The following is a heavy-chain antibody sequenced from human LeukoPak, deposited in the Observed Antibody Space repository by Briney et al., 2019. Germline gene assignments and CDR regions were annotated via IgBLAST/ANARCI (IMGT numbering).Heavy chain of an antibody. D-gene: IGHD6-19*01. CDR2: ISGSGGST. CDR1: GYTFSIYA. V-gene: IGHV3-23*01. CDR3: AKDLWAVAGTHLDY. J-gene: IGHJ4*02. Sequence: QPGGSLRLSCAASGYTFSIYAMSWVRQAPGKGLEWVSAISGSGGSTYYADSVRGRFTISRDNSKNTLYLQMNSLRAEDTAVYYCAKDLWAVAGTHLDYWGQGTLVTVSS.